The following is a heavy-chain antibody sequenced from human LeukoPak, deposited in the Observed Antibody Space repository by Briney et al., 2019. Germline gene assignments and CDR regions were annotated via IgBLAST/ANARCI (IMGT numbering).Heavy chain of an antibody. J-gene: IGHJ3*02. CDR3: ARVGSYYDAFDI. Sequence: SETLSLTCTVSGGSVSSGSYYWSWIRQPPGKGLEWIGYIYYTGSTNFNPSLKSRVTISVDTSKNQFSLKLSSVTAADTAVYYCARVGSYYDAFDIWGQGTMVTVSS. CDR1: GGSVSSGSYY. D-gene: IGHD2-8*01. CDR2: IYYTGST. V-gene: IGHV4-61*01.